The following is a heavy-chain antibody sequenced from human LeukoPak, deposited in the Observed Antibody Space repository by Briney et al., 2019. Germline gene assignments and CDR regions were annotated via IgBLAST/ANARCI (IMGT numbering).Heavy chain of an antibody. D-gene: IGHD3-9*01. CDR3: ARTIEQWTPFDS. V-gene: IGHV4-34*12. CDR2: VIHSGRT. J-gene: IGHJ4*02. CDR1: GGSFSGYY. Sequence: SETLSLTCAVYGGSFSGYYWSWIRQLPGKGLEWIGEVIHSGRTNYNPSLKSRVTMSVDTSKNQFSLRLSSVTAADTAVYYCARTIEQWTPFDSWGQGVLVTVSS.